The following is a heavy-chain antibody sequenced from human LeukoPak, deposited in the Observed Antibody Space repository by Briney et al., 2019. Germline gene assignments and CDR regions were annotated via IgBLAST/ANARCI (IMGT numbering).Heavy chain of an antibody. CDR2: IYSGGST. J-gene: IGHJ4*02. D-gene: IGHD3-16*02. V-gene: IGHV3-53*01. Sequence: PGGSLRLSCAASGFTVSSNYMSWVRQAPGKGLEWVSVIYSGGSTYYADSVKGRFTISRDNSKNTLYLQMNSLRAEDTAVYYCARGGPYDYVWGSYPTSLDYWGQGTLVTVSS. CDR3: ARGGPYDYVWGSYPTSLDY. CDR1: GFTVSSNY.